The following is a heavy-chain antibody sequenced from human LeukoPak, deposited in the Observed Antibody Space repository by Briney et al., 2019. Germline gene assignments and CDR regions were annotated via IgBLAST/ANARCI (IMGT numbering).Heavy chain of an antibody. Sequence: GGSLRLSCAASGFTFRSQWMHWVRQAPGKGLVWVSRINSDGSITNYADSVKGRFTISRDNAKNTLYLQMNSLRAEDTAVYYCARDISSGYYDAFDIWGQGTMVTVSS. CDR3: ARDISSGYYDAFDI. V-gene: IGHV3-74*01. CDR1: GFTFRSQW. D-gene: IGHD3-22*01. J-gene: IGHJ3*02. CDR2: INSDGSIT.